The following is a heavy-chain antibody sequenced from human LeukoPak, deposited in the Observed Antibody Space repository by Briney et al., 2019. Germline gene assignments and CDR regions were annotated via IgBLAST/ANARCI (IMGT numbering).Heavy chain of an antibody. CDR1: GYTFTSYG. J-gene: IGHJ6*02. Sequence: GASVKVSCKASGYTFTSYGISWVRQAPGQGLEWMGWIIPILDIATYAQKFQGRVTITADKSTSTAYMELSSLSSEDTAVYYCARDQGVTDPPPYGLDVWGQGTTVTVSS. CDR2: IIPILDIA. CDR3: ARDQGVTDPPPYGLDV. D-gene: IGHD3-10*01. V-gene: IGHV1-69*10.